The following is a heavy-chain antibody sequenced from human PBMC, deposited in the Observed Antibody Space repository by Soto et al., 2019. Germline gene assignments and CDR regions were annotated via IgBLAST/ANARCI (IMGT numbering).Heavy chain of an antibody. J-gene: IGHJ6*02. CDR3: VRSKGYCVSGSCYSPGTAIHYALDV. Sequence: QVQLVESGGGVVQPGGSLRLSCAASGFTLSSFAMHWVRQAPGKGLEWVALISYDGTNKHYAESMKGRFTISRDNIKGTVLLQMSSLRPNDTAKYYCVRSKGYCVSGSCYSPGTAIHYALDVWGHGTAVIVSS. V-gene: IGHV3-30-3*01. CDR1: GFTLSSFA. D-gene: IGHD3-3*01. CDR2: ISYDGTNK.